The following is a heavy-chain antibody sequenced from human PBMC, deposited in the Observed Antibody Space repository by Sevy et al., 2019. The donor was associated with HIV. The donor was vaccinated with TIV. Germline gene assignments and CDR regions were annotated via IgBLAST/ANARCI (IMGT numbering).Heavy chain of an antibody. Sequence: GGSLRLSCAASGFTFSTYGMHWVRQAPGKGLEWVAVIWVDGSNTYYADSVKGRFTISRDIAKNTLHIQMNSLRVEDTAVYYCARDLEFYDYGDYGPAFMPDYWGQGTLVTVSS. J-gene: IGHJ4*02. D-gene: IGHD4-17*01. CDR1: GFTFSTYG. CDR2: IWVDGSNT. V-gene: IGHV3-33*01. CDR3: ARDLEFYDYGDYGPAFMPDY.